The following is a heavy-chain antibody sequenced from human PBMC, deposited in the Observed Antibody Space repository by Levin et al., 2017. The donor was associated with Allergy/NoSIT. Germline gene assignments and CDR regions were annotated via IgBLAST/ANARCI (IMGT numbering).Heavy chain of an antibody. V-gene: IGHV3-15*01. J-gene: IGHJ4*02. CDR3: TTDRFGGFDY. CDR2: IKSKTDGGTA. CDR1: GFTFSNAW. Sequence: GESLKISCAASGFTFSNAWMSWVRQAPGKGLEWVGRIKSKTDGGTADYAAPVKGRFTISRDDSKNTLYLEMNSLKTEDTAVYYCTTDRFGGFDYWGQGTLVTVSS. D-gene: IGHD4-23*01.